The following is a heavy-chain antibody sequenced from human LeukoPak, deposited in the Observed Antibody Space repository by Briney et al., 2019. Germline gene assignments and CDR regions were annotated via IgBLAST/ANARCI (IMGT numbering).Heavy chain of an antibody. CDR2: MNPNSGNT. CDR1: GYTFTSYD. J-gene: IGHJ6*03. D-gene: IGHD6-13*01. CDR3: ARAVRRSSWPPYYYYYYMDV. Sequence: ASVKVSCKASGYTFTSYDINWVRQAPGQGLEWMGWMNPNSGNTGYAQKFQGRVTMTRNTSISTAYMELSSLRSEDTAVYYCARAVRRSSWPPYYYYYYMDVWGKGTTVTVSS. V-gene: IGHV1-8*01.